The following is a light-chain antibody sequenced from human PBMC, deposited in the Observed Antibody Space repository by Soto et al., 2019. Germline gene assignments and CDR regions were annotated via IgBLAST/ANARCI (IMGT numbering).Light chain of an antibody. CDR2: EVS. V-gene: IGLV2-8*01. J-gene: IGLJ1*01. CDR1: SSDLGGYDY. Sequence: QSALTQPPSASGSPGQSVTIPCTGTSSDLGGYDYVSWYQHHPGKAPKLIIYEVSERPSGVPDRFSGSKSGNTASLTVSGLQAEDEADYYCSSYGGNNNYVFGTGTKLTVL. CDR3: SSYGGNNNYV.